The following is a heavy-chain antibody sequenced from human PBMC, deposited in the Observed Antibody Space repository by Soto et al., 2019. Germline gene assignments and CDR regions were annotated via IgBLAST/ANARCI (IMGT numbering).Heavy chain of an antibody. D-gene: IGHD4-17*01. V-gene: IGHV3-23*01. CDR1: GFFFSTYA. CDR3: AHPRGYGVFDAVDI. Sequence: PGGSLRLSCAASGFFFSTYAMNWVRQARGRGLEWVSAISSSGDSAYYAESVRGRFTISRDNSINTLYLQMRSLRPEDTAVYYCAHPRGYGVFDAVDIWGQGTMVTVSS. CDR2: ISSSGDSA. J-gene: IGHJ3*02.